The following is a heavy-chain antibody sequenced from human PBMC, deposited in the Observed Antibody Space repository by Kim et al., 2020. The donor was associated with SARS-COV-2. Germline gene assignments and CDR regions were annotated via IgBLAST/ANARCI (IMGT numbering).Heavy chain of an antibody. CDR3: ARDQVRRGWFYP. CDR1: GGSISSGGYY. J-gene: IGHJ5*02. Sequence: SETLSLTCTVSGGSISSGGYYWSWIRQHPGKGLEWIGYIYYSGSTYYNPSLKSRVTISVDTSKNQFSLKLSSVTAADTAVYYCARDQVRRGWFYPWGQGTLGTVSS. D-gene: IGHD3-22*01. CDR2: IYYSGST. V-gene: IGHV4-31*03.